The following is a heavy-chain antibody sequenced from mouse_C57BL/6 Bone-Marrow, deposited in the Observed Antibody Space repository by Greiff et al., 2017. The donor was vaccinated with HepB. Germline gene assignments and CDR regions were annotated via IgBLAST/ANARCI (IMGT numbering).Heavy chain of an antibody. Sequence: QVQLQQPGAELVKPGASVKLSCKASGYTFTSYWMHWVKQRPGQGLEWIGIIHPNSGSTNYNEKFKSKATLTVDKSSSAAYMQLSSLTSEDSAVYDCARNDYGYHRQDYWGQGTTVTVSS. D-gene: IGHD2-2*01. V-gene: IGHV1-64*01. CDR3: ARNDYGYHRQDY. J-gene: IGHJ4*01. CDR1: GYTFTSYW. CDR2: IHPNSGST.